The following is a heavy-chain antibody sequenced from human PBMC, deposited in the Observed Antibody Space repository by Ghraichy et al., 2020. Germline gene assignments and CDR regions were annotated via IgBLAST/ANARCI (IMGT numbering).Heavy chain of an antibody. D-gene: IGHD3-22*01. V-gene: IGHV4-38-2*02. Sequence: SETLSLTCVVSGYAINTGGYWGWVRQAPGQGLEWIGRVYYNGITYYSPSFTSRVTLSVDTSKNPFSLKLSSVTAADTAIYYCSREGIWNSGYYYAMNYWGQGDRVTVSS. CDR1: GYAINTGGY. J-gene: IGHJ4*02. CDR2: VYYNGIT. CDR3: SREGIWNSGYYYAMNY.